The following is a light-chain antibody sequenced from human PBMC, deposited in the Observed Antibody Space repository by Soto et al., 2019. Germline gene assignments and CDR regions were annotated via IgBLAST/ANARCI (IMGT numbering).Light chain of an antibody. CDR2: GAS. J-gene: IGKJ2*01. Sequence: EIVLTQSPGTLSLSPGERATLSCRASQSVSSSYLAWYQQKPGQAPRLLIYGASSRATGIPDRFSGSGSGTDFTLTISRLEPEDFPVYYCQQYGSSLLFGQGTKLEIK. CDR1: QSVSSSY. V-gene: IGKV3-20*01. CDR3: QQYGSSLL.